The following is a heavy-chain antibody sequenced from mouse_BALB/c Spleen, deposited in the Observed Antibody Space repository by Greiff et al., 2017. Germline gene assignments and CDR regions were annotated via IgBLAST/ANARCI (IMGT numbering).Heavy chain of an antibody. CDR1: GYSITSDYA. CDR3: ASKVRGYYAMDY. D-gene: IGHD2-14*01. CDR2: ISYSGST. Sequence: EVQLQESGPGLVKPSQSLSLTCTVTGYSITSDYAWNWIRQFPGNKLEWMGYISYSGSTSYNPSLKSRISITRDTSKNQFFLQLNSVTTEDTATYYCASKVRGYYAMDYWGQGTSVTVSS. J-gene: IGHJ4*01. V-gene: IGHV3-2*02.